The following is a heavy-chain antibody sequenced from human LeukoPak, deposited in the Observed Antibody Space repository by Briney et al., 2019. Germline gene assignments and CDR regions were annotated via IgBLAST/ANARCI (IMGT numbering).Heavy chain of an antibody. CDR2: IYTSGST. Sequence: PSETLSLTCSVSGGSISSGSYYWSWIRQPAGKGLEWIGRIYTSGSTNYNPSLKSRVTISVDTSKNQFSLKLSSVTAADTAVYYCARDQRVGYCSGGSCGIDYWGQGTLVTVSS. D-gene: IGHD2-15*01. CDR1: GGSISSGSYY. V-gene: IGHV4-61*02. J-gene: IGHJ4*02. CDR3: ARDQRVGYCSGGSCGIDY.